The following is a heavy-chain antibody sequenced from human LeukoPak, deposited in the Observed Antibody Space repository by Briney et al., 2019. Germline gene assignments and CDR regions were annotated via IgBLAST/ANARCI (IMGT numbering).Heavy chain of an antibody. V-gene: IGHV1-2*02. CDR1: GYTFTGYY. D-gene: IGHD3-22*01. CDR3: ARADYYDSSGYYSGGYYFGMDV. CDR2: INPNSGGT. J-gene: IGHJ6*02. Sequence: GASVKVSCKASGYTFTGYYMHWVRQAPGQGLEWMGWINPNSGGTNYAQKFQGRVTMTRDTSISTAYMELSRLRSDDTAVYYCARADYYDSSGYYSGGYYFGMDVWGQGTTVTVSS.